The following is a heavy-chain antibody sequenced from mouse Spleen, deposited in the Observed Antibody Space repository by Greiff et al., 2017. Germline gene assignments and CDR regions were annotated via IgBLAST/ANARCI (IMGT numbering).Heavy chain of an antibody. D-gene: IGHD1-1*01. Sequence: QVQLQQSGPELVKPGASVKISCKASGYAFSSSWMNWVKQRPGKGLEWIGRIYPGDGDTNYNGKFKGKATLTADKSSSTAYMQLSSLTSEDSAVYFCARPVVAHYYAMDYWGQGTSVTVSS. V-gene: IGHV1-82*01. CDR3: ARPVVAHYYAMDY. CDR2: IYPGDGDT. CDR1: GYAFSSSW. J-gene: IGHJ4*01.